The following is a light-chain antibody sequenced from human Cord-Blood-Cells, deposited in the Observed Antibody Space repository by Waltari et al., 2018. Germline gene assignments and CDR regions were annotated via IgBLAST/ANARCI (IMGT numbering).Light chain of an antibody. CDR3: SSYAGSNNLV. J-gene: IGLJ2*01. CDR2: EVS. V-gene: IGLV2-8*01. CDR1: SSDVGGYNY. Sequence: QSALTQPPSASGSPGQSVPISCTGTSSDVGGYNYVSWYQQHPGKAPKLMIYEVSKRPAGVPERLSVSKSGNTASLTVSGLQAEDEADYYCSSYAGSNNLVFGGGTKLTVL.